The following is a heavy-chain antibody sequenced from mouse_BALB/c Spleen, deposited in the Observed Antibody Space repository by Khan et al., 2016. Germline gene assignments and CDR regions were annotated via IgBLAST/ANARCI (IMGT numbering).Heavy chain of an antibody. Sequence: QLKESGPGLVKPSQSLSLTCTVTGYSITSDYAWNWIRQFPGNKLEWMGYISYSGSTSYNPSLKSRISITRDTSKNQFFLQLNSVTTEDTATHYCAREGSTMITDYFDYWGQGTTLTVSS. V-gene: IGHV3-2*02. D-gene: IGHD2-4*01. J-gene: IGHJ2*01. CDR3: AREGSTMITDYFDY. CDR2: ISYSGST. CDR1: GYSITSDYA.